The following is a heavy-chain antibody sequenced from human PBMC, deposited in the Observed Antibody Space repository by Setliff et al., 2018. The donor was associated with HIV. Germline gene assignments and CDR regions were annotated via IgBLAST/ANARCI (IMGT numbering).Heavy chain of an antibody. J-gene: IGHJ3*02. Sequence: PSETLSLTCTVSGGSISCGSYYWSLIRQPAGKGLEWIGHIYTSGSTNYNPSLKCRVTISVDTSKNQFSLKLSSVTAADRAVYYCARILLYDSSAYFVNAFDIWGQGTVVTVSS. CDR2: IYTSGST. CDR3: ARILLYDSSAYFVNAFDI. CDR1: GGSISCGSYY. D-gene: IGHD3-22*01. V-gene: IGHV4-61*09.